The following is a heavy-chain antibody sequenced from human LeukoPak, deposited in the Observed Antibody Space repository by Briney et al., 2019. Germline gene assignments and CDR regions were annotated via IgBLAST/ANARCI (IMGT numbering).Heavy chain of an antibody. D-gene: IGHD3-3*01. J-gene: IGHJ4*02. CDR2: ISGSGGST. Sequence: GGSLRLSCVASGFTFSSYAMSWVRQAPGKGLEWVSAISGSGGSTYYADSVKGRFTISRDNSKNTLYLQMNSLRAENTAEYYCAKEEDYDFWSGYPQIGYWGQGTLVTVSS. V-gene: IGHV3-23*01. CDR3: AKEEDYDFWSGYPQIGY. CDR1: GFTFSSYA.